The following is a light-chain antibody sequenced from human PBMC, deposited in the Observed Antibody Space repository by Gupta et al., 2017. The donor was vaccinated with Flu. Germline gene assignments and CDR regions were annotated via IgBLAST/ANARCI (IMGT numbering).Light chain of an antibody. V-gene: IGKV1-12*01. J-gene: IGKJ3*01. Sequence: DIQMTQSPSSVSASVGDRVTITCRASQIIDGWLSWYQQRPGKAPKLLVYSTSILKSGVSSRFSGSGSGTHFTLTINDLRPEDFGVYYCQQAKAFPFTFGPGT. CDR1: QIIDGW. CDR2: STS. CDR3: QQAKAFPFT.